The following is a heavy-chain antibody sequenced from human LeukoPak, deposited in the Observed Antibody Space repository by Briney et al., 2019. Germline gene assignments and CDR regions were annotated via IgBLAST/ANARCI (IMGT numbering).Heavy chain of an antibody. V-gene: IGHV3-64*01. Sequence: GGSLRLSCAASGFTFSSYAMHWVRQAPGKGLEYVSAISSNGGSTYYANSVKGRFTISRDNSKNTLYLQMGSLRAEDMAVYYCARGTRGFDYWGQGTLVTVFS. CDR2: ISSNGGST. CDR3: ARGTRGFDY. CDR1: GFTFSSYA. J-gene: IGHJ4*02. D-gene: IGHD3-10*01.